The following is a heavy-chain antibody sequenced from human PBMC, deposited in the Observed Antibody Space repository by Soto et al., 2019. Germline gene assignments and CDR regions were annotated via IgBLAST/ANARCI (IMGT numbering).Heavy chain of an antibody. CDR2: ISGSGGST. J-gene: IGHJ6*02. CDR3: AKLQIMLAARAGRDV. CDR1: GFTFSSYA. V-gene: IGHV3-23*01. Sequence: EVQLLESGGGLVQPGGSLRLSCAASGFTFSSYAMSWVRQAPGKGLEWVSAISGSGGSTYYADSVKGRLTISRDNCKTAAYVDMDILRAEDTAVYYCAKLQIMLAARAGRDVCGHGTTVIVS. D-gene: IGHD6-6*01.